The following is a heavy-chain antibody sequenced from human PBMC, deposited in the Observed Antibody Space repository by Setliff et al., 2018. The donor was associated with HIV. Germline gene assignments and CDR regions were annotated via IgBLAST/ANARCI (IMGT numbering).Heavy chain of an antibody. V-gene: IGHV3-23*01. CDR1: GFTFSSYA. J-gene: IGHJ3*02. Sequence: GGSLRLSCAASGFTFSSYAMSWVRQAPGKGLEWVSAISGSGGSTYYADSVKGRFTISRDNAKNSLYLQMNSLRAEDTALYYCVRDKWLVPDTFDIWGQGTMVTVSS. CDR3: VRDKWLVPDTFDI. D-gene: IGHD6-19*01. CDR2: ISGSGGST.